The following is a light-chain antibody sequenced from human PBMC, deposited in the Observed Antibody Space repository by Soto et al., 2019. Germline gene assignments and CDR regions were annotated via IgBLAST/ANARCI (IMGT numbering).Light chain of an antibody. Sequence: EIVMTQSPGTLSLSPGERATLSCRASQTIGSSHLAWYQQKPGQAPRVLIFAASSRATGIPDRFSGSGSGTEFTLTISRLQSEDFAVYYCQQYNNWPPWTFGQGTKVDIK. J-gene: IGKJ1*01. CDR1: QTIGSSH. V-gene: IGKV3D-15*01. CDR2: AAS. CDR3: QQYNNWPPWT.